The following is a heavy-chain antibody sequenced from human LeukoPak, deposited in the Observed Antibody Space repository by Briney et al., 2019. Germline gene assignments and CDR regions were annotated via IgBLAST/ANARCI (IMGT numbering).Heavy chain of an antibody. CDR3: ARVGGTNYYYYGMDV. CDR1: GGSISSYY. Sequence: SETLSLTCTVSGGSISSYYWSWIRQPPGKGLEWIGYIYDSGSTNYNPSLKSRVTVSVDTSKNQFSLKLSSVTAADTAVYYCARVGGTNYYYYGMDVWGQGTTVTVSS. D-gene: IGHD1-1*01. V-gene: IGHV4-59*01. J-gene: IGHJ6*02. CDR2: IYDSGST.